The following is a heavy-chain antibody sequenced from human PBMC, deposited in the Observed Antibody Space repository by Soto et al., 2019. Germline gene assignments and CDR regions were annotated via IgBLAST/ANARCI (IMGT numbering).Heavy chain of an antibody. D-gene: IGHD2-2*01. CDR3: ATSEVPASMGGWFAT. Sequence: QSHLLQSGPEIKKPGASVKVSCKASGFSLSDDGINWMRQAPGQGLDWVGWISPYIDNTNYAHKFQDRVTLTTDTSISTAYMELRSLRSDDTAVYDCATSEVPASMGGWFATRGQSTLVTVAA. V-gene: IGHV1-18*01. CDR1: GFSLSDDG. CDR2: ISPYIDNT. J-gene: IGHJ5*02.